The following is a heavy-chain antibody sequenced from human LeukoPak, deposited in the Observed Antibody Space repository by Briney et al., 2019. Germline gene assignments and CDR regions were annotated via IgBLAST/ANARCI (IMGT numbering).Heavy chain of an antibody. CDR3: AREGGAGNFDY. J-gene: IGHJ4*02. D-gene: IGHD3-10*01. CDR2: IYYSGST. V-gene: IGHV4-59*01. CDR1: GGSFSSYY. Sequence: PSETLSLTCTVSGGSFSSYYWSWIRQPPGKGVECISYIYYSGSTNYNPSLKSRVTISADTSNNQSSLRLNSVPAADTAVYYCAREGGAGNFDYWGQGTLVTVSS.